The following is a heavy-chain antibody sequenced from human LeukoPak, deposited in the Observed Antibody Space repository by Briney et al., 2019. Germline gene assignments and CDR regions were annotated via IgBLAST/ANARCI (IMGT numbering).Heavy chain of an antibody. CDR3: VKGPPQVSYGYD. Sequence: GGSLRLSCAASGFTFSSYGMSWVRQAPGKGLEWVSSISSSSSYIYYADSVKGRFTISRDNAKNSLYLQMNSLRAEDTAVYYCVKGPPQVSYGYDWGQGTLVTVSS. J-gene: IGHJ4*02. CDR2: ISSSSSYI. CDR1: GFTFSSYG. D-gene: IGHD5-18*01. V-gene: IGHV3-21*01.